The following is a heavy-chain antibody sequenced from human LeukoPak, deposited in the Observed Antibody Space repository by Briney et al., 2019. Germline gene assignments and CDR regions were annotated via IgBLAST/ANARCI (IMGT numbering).Heavy chain of an antibody. D-gene: IGHD6-13*01. Sequence: APVKVSCKASGYTFTNYYMHWVRQAPGQGLKWMGIFNPSGGSTSYAQKFQGRVTMTRDTSTTTVYMELSSLRSEDTAVYYCARDQDGRSSWYYWFDPWGQGTLVTVSS. V-gene: IGHV1-46*01. CDR1: GYTFTNYY. J-gene: IGHJ5*02. CDR2: FNPSGGST. CDR3: ARDQDGRSSWYYWFDP.